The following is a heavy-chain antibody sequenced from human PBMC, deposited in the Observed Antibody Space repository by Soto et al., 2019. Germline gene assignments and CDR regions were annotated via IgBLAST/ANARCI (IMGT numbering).Heavy chain of an antibody. Sequence: TIAVEPGSISSGGWTWSWIRQPPGKGLEWIGYIYHSGSTYYNPSLKSRVTISMDTSRNQFSLILSSVTAADTAVYYCARAPYGSGTKPYYFDYWGQGTLVTVSS. CDR3: ARAPYGSGTKPYYFDY. V-gene: IGHV4-30-2*01. CDR2: IYHSGST. J-gene: IGHJ4*02. CDR1: PGSISSGGWT. D-gene: IGHD3-10*01.